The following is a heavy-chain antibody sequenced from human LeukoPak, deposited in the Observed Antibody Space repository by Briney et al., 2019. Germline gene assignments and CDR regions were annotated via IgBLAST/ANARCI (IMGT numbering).Heavy chain of an antibody. CDR3: ARGVGSYYYYGMDV. CDR1: GGSISSYY. J-gene: IGHJ6*02. Sequence: SETLSLTCTVSGGSISSYYWSWIRQPPGKGLEWIGYIYYSGSTNYNPSLKSRVTISVDTSKNQFPLKLSSVTAADTAVYYCARGVGSYYYYGMDVWGQGTTVTVSS. D-gene: IGHD3-10*01. CDR2: IYYSGST. V-gene: IGHV4-59*01.